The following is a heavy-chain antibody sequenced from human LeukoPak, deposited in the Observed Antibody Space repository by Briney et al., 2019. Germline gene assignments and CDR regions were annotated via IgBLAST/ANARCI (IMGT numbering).Heavy chain of an antibody. D-gene: IGHD4-23*01. CDR2: IYYSGST. V-gene: IGHV4-59*01. J-gene: IGHJ4*02. CDR3: ARVEDGGGTYYFDY. CDR1: GGSFSGYY. Sequence: SETLSLTCAVYGGSFSGYYWSWIRQPPGKGLEWIGYIYYSGSTNYNPSLKSRVTISVDTSKNQFSLKLSSVTAADTAVYYCARVEDGGGTYYFDYWGQGTLVTVSS.